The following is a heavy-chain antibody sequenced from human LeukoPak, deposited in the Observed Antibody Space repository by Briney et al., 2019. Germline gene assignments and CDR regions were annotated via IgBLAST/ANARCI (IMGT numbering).Heavy chain of an antibody. CDR1: GFTFSSYA. Sequence: PGGSLRLSCAASGFTFSSYAIHWVRQAPGKGLEWVAFISNNGRNKDYADSVKGRFTISRDNSKNTLYLQVNSLRPEDTAVYYCTRDLSGHYSIDYWGRGTLVTVSS. V-gene: IGHV3-30*04. CDR2: ISNNGRNK. D-gene: IGHD3-22*01. CDR3: TRDLSGHYSIDY. J-gene: IGHJ4*02.